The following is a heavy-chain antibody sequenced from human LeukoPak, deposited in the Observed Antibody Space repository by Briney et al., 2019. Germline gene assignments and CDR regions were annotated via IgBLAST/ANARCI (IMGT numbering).Heavy chain of an antibody. V-gene: IGHV4-59*01. CDR1: GDSISSYY. D-gene: IGHD3-22*01. CDR2: IYYSGST. Sequence: SETLSLTCTVSGDSISSYYWNWIRQPPGKGLEWIGYIYYSGSTNYNPSLKSRVTISVDTSKNQFSLKLSSVTAADTAVYYCARDKGEYHDSSGYLDYWGQGTLVTVSS. CDR3: ARDKGEYHDSSGYLDY. J-gene: IGHJ4*02.